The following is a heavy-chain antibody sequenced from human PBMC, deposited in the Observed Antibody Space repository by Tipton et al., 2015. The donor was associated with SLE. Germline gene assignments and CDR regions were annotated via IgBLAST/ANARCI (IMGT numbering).Heavy chain of an antibody. CDR2: VYYHGST. V-gene: IGHV4-34*01. D-gene: IGHD6-13*01. CDR1: GASFSDFY. CDR3: ARAGYSSNWYVDY. Sequence: LRLSCTVYGASFSDFYWSWIRQPPGKELEWIGEVYYHGSTNYSPSLKSRVTISVDTPKNQFSLKLTSVTAADSAVYYCARAGYSSNWYVDYWGQGTTVSVSS. J-gene: IGHJ4*02.